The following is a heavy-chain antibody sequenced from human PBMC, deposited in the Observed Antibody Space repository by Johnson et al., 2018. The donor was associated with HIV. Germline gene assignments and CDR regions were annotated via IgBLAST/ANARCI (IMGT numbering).Heavy chain of an antibody. J-gene: IGHJ3*02. CDR1: GFTFSSYA. Sequence: QVQLVESGGGVVQPGRSLRLSCAASGFTFSSYAMHWVRQAPGKGLEWVALISYDGSNKYYADFVKGRFTISRDSSKNTLYLQMNTLRADDTAVYYCARGSRYTHDNDDVYLLQAFDIWGQGTMVTVSS. CDR2: ISYDGSNK. V-gene: IGHV3-30*04. CDR3: ARGSRYTHDNDDVYLLQAFDI. D-gene: IGHD3-16*01.